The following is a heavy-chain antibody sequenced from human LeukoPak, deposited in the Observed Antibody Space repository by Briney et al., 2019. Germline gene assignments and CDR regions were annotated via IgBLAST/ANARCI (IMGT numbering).Heavy chain of an antibody. V-gene: IGHV1-46*01. CDR1: GYTFTSYY. CDR2: INPSGGST. D-gene: IGHD3-22*01. J-gene: IGHJ4*02. Sequence: ASVKVSCKASGYTFTSYYMHWVRQAPGQRLEWMGIINPSGGSTSYAQKFQGRVTMTRDTSTSTVYMELSSLRSEDTAVYYCARGSYYYDSSGYSPYDYWGQGTLVTVSS. CDR3: ARGSYYYDSSGYSPYDY.